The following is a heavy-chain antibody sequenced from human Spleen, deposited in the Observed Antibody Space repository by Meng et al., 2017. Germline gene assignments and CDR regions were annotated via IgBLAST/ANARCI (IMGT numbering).Heavy chain of an antibody. Sequence: SETLSLTCAVSGYSITGSYNWGWIRQSPGKGLEWIGSIYQSGSTYYNPSLKSRVTMSADTSKNQFSLRLSSVTAADTGVYYCARGAAVTLIFYHALDVWGQGTTVTVSS. CDR3: ARGAAVTLIFYHALDV. D-gene: IGHD4-17*01. CDR1: GYSITGSYN. J-gene: IGHJ6*02. CDR2: IYQSGST. V-gene: IGHV4-38-2*01.